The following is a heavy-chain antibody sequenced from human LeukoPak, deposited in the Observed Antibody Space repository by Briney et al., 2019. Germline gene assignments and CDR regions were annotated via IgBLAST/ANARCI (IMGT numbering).Heavy chain of an antibody. CDR3: ARHPRRSILWFGELLHDY. D-gene: IGHD3-10*01. J-gene: IGHJ4*02. CDR2: IYYSGST. CDR1: GGSVSSSSYY. Sequence: PSETLSLTCTVSGGSVSSSSYYWGWIRQPPGKGLEWIGSIYYSGSTYYNPSLKSRVTISVDTSKNQFSLKLSSVTAADTAVYYCARHPRRSILWFGELLHDYWGQGTLVTVSS. V-gene: IGHV4-39*01.